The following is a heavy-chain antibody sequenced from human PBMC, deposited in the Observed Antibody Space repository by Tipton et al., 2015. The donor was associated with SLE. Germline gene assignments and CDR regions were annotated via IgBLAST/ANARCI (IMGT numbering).Heavy chain of an antibody. J-gene: IGHJ3*02. CDR3: ARVPYYDYGDEMYAFDI. Sequence: TLSLTCTVSGGSISSGGYYWSWIRQHPGKGLEWIGYIYYSGSTYYNPSLKSRGTISVDTSKNQFSLKLSSVTAADTAVYYCARVPYYDYGDEMYAFDIWGQGTMVTVSS. V-gene: IGHV4-31*03. D-gene: IGHD4-17*01. CDR2: IYYSGST. CDR1: GGSISSGGYY.